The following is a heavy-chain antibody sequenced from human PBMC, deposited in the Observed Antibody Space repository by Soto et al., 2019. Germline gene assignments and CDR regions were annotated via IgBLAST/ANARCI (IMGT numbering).Heavy chain of an antibody. V-gene: IGHV3-21*01. CDR2: ISTSGSYI. D-gene: IGHD3-10*01. J-gene: IGHJ6*02. CDR3: ARDGDIYGSGTYYGNYYYYGMDV. CDR1: RFTFSSYS. Sequence: GVLRLSCAASRFTFSSYSMNWVRQAPGKGLEWVSSISTSGSYIYYADSVKGRFTISRDSAKNSLFLQMKSLRAEDTAVYYCARDGDIYGSGTYYGNYYYYGMDVWGQGTTVTVSS.